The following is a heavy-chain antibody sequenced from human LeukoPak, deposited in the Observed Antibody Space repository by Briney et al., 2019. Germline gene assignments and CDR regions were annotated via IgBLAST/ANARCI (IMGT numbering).Heavy chain of an antibody. CDR3: AVIAVAGTGFDY. D-gene: IGHD6-19*01. CDR1: GYTFTGYY. Sequence: GASVRVSCKASGYTFTGYYMHWVRQAPGQGLEWMGWINPNSGGTNYAQKFQGRVTMTRDTSISTAYMELSRLRSDDTAVYYCAVIAVAGTGFDYWGQGTLVTVSS. J-gene: IGHJ4*02. V-gene: IGHV1-2*02. CDR2: INPNSGGT.